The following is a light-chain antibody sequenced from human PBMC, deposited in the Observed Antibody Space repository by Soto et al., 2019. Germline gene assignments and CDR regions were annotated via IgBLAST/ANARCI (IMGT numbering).Light chain of an antibody. J-gene: IGKJ5*01. CDR3: QQRHSYPIT. Sequence: DIQLTQSPSFLSASVGDRVTITCRASQGISSYLNWYQQKPGKAPKLLIYAASSLQTGVPSRFSGSGSGTEFTLTISSLQPEDFATYYCQQRHSYPITFGQGTRLEIK. CDR1: QGISSY. CDR2: AAS. V-gene: IGKV1-9*01.